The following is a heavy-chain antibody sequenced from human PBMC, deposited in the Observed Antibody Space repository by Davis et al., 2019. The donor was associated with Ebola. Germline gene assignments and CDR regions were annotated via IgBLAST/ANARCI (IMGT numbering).Heavy chain of an antibody. CDR2: IYYSGST. V-gene: IGHV4-39*01. J-gene: IGHJ3*02. D-gene: IGHD3-22*01. Sequence: SETLSLTCTVSGGSISSSSYYWGWIRQPPGKGLEWIGSIYYSGSTYYNPSLKSRVTISVDTSKNQFSLKLSSVTAADTAVYYCARHCMGGGIVVVIDAFDIWGQGTMVTVSS. CDR3: ARHCMGGGIVVVIDAFDI. CDR1: GGSISSSSYY.